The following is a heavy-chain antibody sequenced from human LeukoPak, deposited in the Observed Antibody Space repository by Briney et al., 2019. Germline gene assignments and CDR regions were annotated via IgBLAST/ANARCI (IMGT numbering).Heavy chain of an antibody. CDR3: ARDADMGLWFGEPYGAFDI. CDR2: IYYSGGT. D-gene: IGHD3-10*01. CDR1: GGSISSSSYY. J-gene: IGHJ3*02. V-gene: IGHV4-39*07. Sequence: SETRSLTCTVSGGSISSSSYYWGWIRQPPGKGLEWIGRIYYSGGTYNNASLKSRVTISVDASTNQFSLMLSSVTAADTAVYYCARDADMGLWFGEPYGAFDIWGQGTMVTVSS.